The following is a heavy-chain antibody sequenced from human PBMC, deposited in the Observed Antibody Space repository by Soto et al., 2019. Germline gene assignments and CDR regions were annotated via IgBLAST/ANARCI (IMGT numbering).Heavy chain of an antibody. CDR2: FDPEDGET. Sequence: GASVKVSCKVSGYTLTELSMHWVRQAPGKGLEWMGGFDPEDGETIYAQKFQGRVTMTEDTSTDTAYMELSSQRSEDTAVYYCATRIAVAGVNAFDIWGQGTMVTVSS. D-gene: IGHD6-19*01. V-gene: IGHV1-24*01. CDR3: ATRIAVAGVNAFDI. J-gene: IGHJ3*02. CDR1: GYTLTELS.